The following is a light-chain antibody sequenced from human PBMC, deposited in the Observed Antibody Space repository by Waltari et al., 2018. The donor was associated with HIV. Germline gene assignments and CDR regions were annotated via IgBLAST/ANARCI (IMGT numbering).Light chain of an antibody. CDR3: ALYMGSAIL. Sequence: QTVVPQEPSFSVSPGGTVTRTSGLTSGSVPTSYYPSWYQQTPGHPPRTRISSTNSRSSGVPDRFSGSILGNKAALTITGDHADDECDYYCALYMGSAILFGGGTKLTVL. CDR1: SGSVPTSYY. J-gene: IGLJ2*01. V-gene: IGLV8-61*01. CDR2: STN.